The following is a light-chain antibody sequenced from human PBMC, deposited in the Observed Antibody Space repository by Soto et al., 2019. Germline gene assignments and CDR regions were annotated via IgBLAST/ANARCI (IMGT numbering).Light chain of an antibody. CDR2: AAS. J-gene: IGKJ1*01. V-gene: IGKV1-27*01. CDR1: QGISNY. CDR3: QKYNSAPWT. Sequence: SLSASVGDRVTITCRASQGISNYLAWYQQKPGKVPKLLIYAASTLQSGVPSRFSGSGSGTDFTLTIRSLQPEDVATYYCQKYNSAPWTFGQGTKVEIK.